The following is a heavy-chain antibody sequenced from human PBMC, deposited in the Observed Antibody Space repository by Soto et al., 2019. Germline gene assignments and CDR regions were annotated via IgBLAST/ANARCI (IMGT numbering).Heavy chain of an antibody. D-gene: IGHD4-4*01. CDR3: ASFNAYSYLYPRGYSDY. V-gene: IGHV3-23*01. Sequence: EVQLLESGGGLVQPGGSLRLSCAASGFTFSNYGMSWVRQAPGEGLEWVSAISGSGRNTYYADSVKGRFTISRDNSKNTLYLKMNSLRAEDTAVYYCASFNAYSYLYPRGYSDYWGRGTLVAVSS. CDR2: ISGSGRNT. J-gene: IGHJ4*02. CDR1: GFTFSNYG.